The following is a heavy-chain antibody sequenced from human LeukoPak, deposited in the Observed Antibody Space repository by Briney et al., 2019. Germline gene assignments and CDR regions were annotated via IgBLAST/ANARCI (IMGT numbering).Heavy chain of an antibody. Sequence: GGSLGLSCAASGFTFSNAWMSWVRQAPGKGLEWVGRIKSKTDGGTTDYAAPVKGRFTISRDDSKNTLYLQMNSLKTEDTAVYYCTTDSWALYTVKDAFDIWGQGTMVTVSS. CDR1: GFTFSNAW. D-gene: IGHD4-17*01. CDR3: TTDSWALYTVKDAFDI. J-gene: IGHJ3*02. CDR2: IKSKTDGGTT. V-gene: IGHV3-15*01.